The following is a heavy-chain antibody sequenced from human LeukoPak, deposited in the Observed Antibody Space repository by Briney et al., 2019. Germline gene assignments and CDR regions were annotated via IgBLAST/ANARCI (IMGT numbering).Heavy chain of an antibody. CDR2: IYYSGST. J-gene: IGHJ3*02. D-gene: IGHD1-26*01. CDR1: GGSISSYY. CDR3: ARHDPIVGTPDAFDI. Sequence: SETLSLTCTVSGGSISSYYWSWIRQPPGKGLEWIAYIYYSGSTDYNPSLKSRVTISLDTSKNQFSLKLSSVTAADTAVYYCARHDPIVGTPDAFDIWGEGTMVTVSS. V-gene: IGHV4-59*08.